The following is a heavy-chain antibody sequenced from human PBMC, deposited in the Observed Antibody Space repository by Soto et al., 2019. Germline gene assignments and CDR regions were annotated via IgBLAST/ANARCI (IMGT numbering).Heavy chain of an antibody. D-gene: IGHD6-13*01. CDR1: GGTFSSYA. V-gene: IGHV1-69*01. CDR2: IIPIFGTA. CDR3: ARGYSSSWPPPPFDY. Sequence: QVQLVQSGAEVKKPGSSVKVSCKASGGTFSSYAISWVRQAPGQGLEWMGGIIPIFGTANYAQKFQGRVTITGGESTSTAYMELSSLRSEGTAGFYCARGYSSSWPPPPFDYWGQGTLVTVSS. J-gene: IGHJ4*02.